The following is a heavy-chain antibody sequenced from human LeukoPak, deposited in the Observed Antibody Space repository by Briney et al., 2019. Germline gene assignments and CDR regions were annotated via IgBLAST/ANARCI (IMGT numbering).Heavy chain of an antibody. D-gene: IGHD3-22*01. V-gene: IGHV5-51*01. CDR3: ASPYFYDSSGKDAFDI. CDR1: GSRFTRYW. J-gene: IGHJ3*02. Sequence: GESLKISCKGSGSRFTRYWIGWVRQMPGKGLEWMGIIFPGDSDTRYSPSFQGQVTISADKSISTAYLEWSSLKASDTAMYYCASPYFYDSSGKDAFDIWGQGTMVTVSS. CDR2: IFPGDSDT.